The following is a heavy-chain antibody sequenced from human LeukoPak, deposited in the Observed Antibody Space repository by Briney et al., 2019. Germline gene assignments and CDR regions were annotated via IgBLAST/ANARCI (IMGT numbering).Heavy chain of an antibody. CDR1: GGSISSYY. Sequence: SETLSLTCTVSGGSISSYYWSWIRQPAGKGLEWIGRIYSSGSSNYNPSLKGRVTMSVDTSKNQFSLKLTSVTAADTAVYYCARINSGSFDYWGQGTLVTVSS. D-gene: IGHD1-26*01. CDR2: IYSSGSS. J-gene: IGHJ4*02. CDR3: ARINSGSFDY. V-gene: IGHV4-4*07.